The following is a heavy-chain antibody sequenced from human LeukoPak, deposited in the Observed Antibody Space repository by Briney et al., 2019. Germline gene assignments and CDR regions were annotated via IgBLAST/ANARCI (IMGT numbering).Heavy chain of an antibody. CDR1: GYTITNYY. Sequence: ASGKVSCKASGYTITNYYMHWVRQAPGQGLEWMGIINPSGSTTNYAQKFQGRVTMTRDTSTSTVYMELNSLRSEDAAVYYCARQQQVIYDQSYYYYAMDVWGQGTTVTVSS. CDR3: ARQQQVIYDQSYYYYAMDV. D-gene: IGHD1/OR15-1a*01. J-gene: IGHJ6*02. V-gene: IGHV1-46*01. CDR2: INPSGSTT.